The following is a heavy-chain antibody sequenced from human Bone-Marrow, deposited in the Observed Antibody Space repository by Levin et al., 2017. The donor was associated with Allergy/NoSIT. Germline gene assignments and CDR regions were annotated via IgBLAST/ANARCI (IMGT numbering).Heavy chain of an antibody. CDR2: ISPSGRTI. J-gene: IGHJ4*02. CDR3: PKAGQQYSSGWANY. CDR1: GFTFNTYE. V-gene: IGHV3-48*03. Sequence: GGSLRLSCEASGFTFNTYEMNWVRQAPGKGLEWVSYISPSGRTIESADSVKGRFTISRDNAKNSLYLQMNSLRTEDTAVYYWPKAGQQYSSGWANYWGQGTLVTVSS. D-gene: IGHD6-19*01.